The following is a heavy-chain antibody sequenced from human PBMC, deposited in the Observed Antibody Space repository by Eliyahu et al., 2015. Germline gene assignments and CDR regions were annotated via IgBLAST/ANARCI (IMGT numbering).Heavy chain of an antibody. CDR1: GGTFSSYT. CDR2: IIPILGIA. J-gene: IGHJ6*03. V-gene: IGHV1-69*04. D-gene: IGHD2-2*01. CDR3: ARERAVLRYCSSTSCSLAGYYYYYMDV. Sequence: EVKKPGSSVKVSCKASGGTFSSYTISWVRQAPGQGLEWMGRIIPILGIANYAQKFQGRVTITADKSTSTAYMELSSLRSEDTAVYYCARERAVLRYCSSTSCSLAGYYYYYMDVWGKGTTVTVSS.